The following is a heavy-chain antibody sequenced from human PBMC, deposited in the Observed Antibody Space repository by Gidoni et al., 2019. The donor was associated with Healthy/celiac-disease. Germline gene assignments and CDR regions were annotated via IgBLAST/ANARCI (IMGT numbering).Heavy chain of an antibody. Sequence: EVQLVESGGGLVQPGGSLRLSCAASGFTFSSYWMSWVRQAPGKGLEWVANIKQDGSEKYYVDSVKGRFTISRDNAKNSLYLQMNSLRAEDTAVYYCARETYCTNGVCILYYYYYGMDVWGQGTTVTVSS. CDR3: ARETYCTNGVCILYYYYYGMDV. J-gene: IGHJ6*02. CDR2: IKQDGSEK. D-gene: IGHD2-8*01. V-gene: IGHV3-7*01. CDR1: GFTFSSYW.